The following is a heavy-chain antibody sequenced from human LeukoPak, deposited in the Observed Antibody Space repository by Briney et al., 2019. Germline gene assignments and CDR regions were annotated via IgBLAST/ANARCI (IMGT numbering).Heavy chain of an antibody. D-gene: IGHD2-2*01. V-gene: IGHV4-59*04. CDR1: GDSISSYD. CDR3: ATLYCSSTSCTDY. Sequence: PSETLSLTCTVSGDSISSYDWSWIRQPPGKGLEWIGYIYHSGSTYYNPSLKSRVTISVDRSKNQFSLKLSSVTAADTAVYYCATLYCSSTSCTDYWGQGTLVTVSS. CDR2: IYHSGST. J-gene: IGHJ4*02.